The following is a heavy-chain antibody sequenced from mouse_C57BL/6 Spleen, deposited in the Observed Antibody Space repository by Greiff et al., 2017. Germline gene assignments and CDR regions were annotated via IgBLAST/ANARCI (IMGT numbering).Heavy chain of an antibody. CDR1: GFTFSSYG. V-gene: IGHV5-6*01. J-gene: IGHJ1*03. CDR3: ARHPAGTVWYFDV. Sequence: EVKVVESGGDLVKPGGSLKLSCAASGFTFSSYGMSWVRQTPDKRLEWVATISSGGSYTYYPDSVKGRFTISRDNAKNTLYLQMSSLKSEDTAMYYCARHPAGTVWYFDVWGTGTTVTVAS. CDR2: ISSGGSYT. D-gene: IGHD4-1*01.